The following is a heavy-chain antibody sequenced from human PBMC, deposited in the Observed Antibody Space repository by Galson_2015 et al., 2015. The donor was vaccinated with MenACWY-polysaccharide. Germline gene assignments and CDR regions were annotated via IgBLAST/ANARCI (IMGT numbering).Heavy chain of an antibody. D-gene: IGHD2-2*01. CDR1: GITFSNFV. J-gene: IGHJ6*02. Sequence: SLRLSCAASGITFSNFVMHWVRQAPGKGLEWVAFTPYDGSNEYYADSVKGRFTISRDNSKNTLYLQMNSLRAEDTAVYYCAKDVGYCSSTSCLYVMDVWGQGTTVTVSS. V-gene: IGHV3-30*18. CDR2: TPYDGSNE. CDR3: AKDVGYCSSTSCLYVMDV.